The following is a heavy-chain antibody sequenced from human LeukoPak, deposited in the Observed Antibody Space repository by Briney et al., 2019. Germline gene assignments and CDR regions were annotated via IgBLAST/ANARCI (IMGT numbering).Heavy chain of an antibody. CDR2: ISYIGST. CDR1: GGSISSHY. V-gene: IGHV4-59*11. CDR3: ARDPTTVTKGLDI. D-gene: IGHD4-17*01. J-gene: IGHJ3*02. Sequence: PSETLSLTCTASGGSISSHYCSWIRQPPGKGLEWIGYISYIGSTNYNPSLKSRVTISVDTSKNQFSLKLSSVTAADAAVYFCARDPTTVTKGLDIWGQGAMVTVSS.